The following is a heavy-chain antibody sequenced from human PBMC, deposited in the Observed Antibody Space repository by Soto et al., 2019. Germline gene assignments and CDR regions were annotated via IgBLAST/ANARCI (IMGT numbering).Heavy chain of an antibody. J-gene: IGHJ5*02. CDR2: IYHSGST. D-gene: IGHD7-27*01. Sequence: SEILSFTCAVSGGSISSGGYSWSWIRQPPGKGLEWIGYIYHSGSTYYNPSLKSRVTISVDRSKNQFSLKLSSVTAADTAVYYCARVPGPWGQGTLVTVSS. CDR1: GGSISSGGYS. V-gene: IGHV4-30-2*01. CDR3: ARVPGP.